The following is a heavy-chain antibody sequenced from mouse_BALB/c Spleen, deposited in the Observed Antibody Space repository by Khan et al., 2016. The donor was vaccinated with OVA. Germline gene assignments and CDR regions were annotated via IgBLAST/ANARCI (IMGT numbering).Heavy chain of an antibody. CDR2: INSDGTYT. CDR3: ARHNYGPFAY. V-gene: IGHV5-9-3*01. D-gene: IGHD1-1*01. J-gene: IGHJ3*01. Sequence: EVELVESGGGLVKPGGSLKLSCAASGFTFSTFAMSWVRQTPEKRLEWVASINSDGTYTYYPDSVKGRFTISRDNAKNTLYLQMSSLRSEDTAMYYCARHNYGPFAYWGQGTLVTAS. CDR1: GFTFSTFA.